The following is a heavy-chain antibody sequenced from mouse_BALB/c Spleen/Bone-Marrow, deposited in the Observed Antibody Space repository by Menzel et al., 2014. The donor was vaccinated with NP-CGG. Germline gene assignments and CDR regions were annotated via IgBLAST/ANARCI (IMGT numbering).Heavy chain of an antibody. CDR3: ASPIYYDYPLFAY. CDR2: IWAGGST. D-gene: IGHD2-4*01. Sequence: VMLVESGPGLVAPSQSLSITCTVSGFLLTSYGVHWVRQPPGKGLEWLGVIWAGGSTNYNSALMSRLSISKDNSKSQVFLKMNSLQTDDTAMYYCASPIYYDYPLFAYWGQGTLVTVSA. J-gene: IGHJ3*01. CDR1: GFLLTSYG. V-gene: IGHV2-9*02.